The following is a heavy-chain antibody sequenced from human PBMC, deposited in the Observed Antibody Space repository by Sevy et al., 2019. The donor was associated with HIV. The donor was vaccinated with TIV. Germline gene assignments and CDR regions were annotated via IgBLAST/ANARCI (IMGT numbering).Heavy chain of an antibody. CDR3: TRGLATADTPEYYFDY. J-gene: IGHJ4*02. CDR2: IRRNSHEPYGGTT. CDR1: GFTFGDYA. V-gene: IGHV3-49*03. D-gene: IGHD5-12*01. Sequence: GGSLRLSCTSSGFTFGDYAMSWFRQAPGKGLEWVAFIRRNSHEPYGGTTEYAASVKGRFTIPRDDSKSIAYLQMNSLKTEDTAVYYCTRGLATADTPEYYFDYWGQGILVTVSS.